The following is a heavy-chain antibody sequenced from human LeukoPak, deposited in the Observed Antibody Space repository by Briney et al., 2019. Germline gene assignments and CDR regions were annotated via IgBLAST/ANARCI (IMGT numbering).Heavy chain of an antibody. Sequence: PSETLSLTCTVSGYSISSGYYWGWIRQPPGKGLEWIGIIYHSGSTYYNPSLKSRVTTSVDTSKNQFSLKLSSVTAADTAVYYCAREGIMITFGGVIVPLHWFDPWGQGTLVTVSS. CDR3: AREGIMITFGGVIVPLHWFDP. CDR2: IYHSGST. J-gene: IGHJ5*02. D-gene: IGHD3-16*02. CDR1: GYSISSGYY. V-gene: IGHV4-38-2*02.